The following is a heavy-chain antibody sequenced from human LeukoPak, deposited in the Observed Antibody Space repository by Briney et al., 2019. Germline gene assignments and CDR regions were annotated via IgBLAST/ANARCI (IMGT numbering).Heavy chain of an antibody. CDR3: ARVGTYYDFWSGHRGYYYYMDV. V-gene: IGHV4-30-4*08. Sequence: PSETLSLTCTVSGGSISSGDYYWSWIRQPPGKGLEWIGYIYYSGSTYYNPSLKGRVTISVDTSKNQFSLKLSSVTAADTAVYYCARVGTYYDFWSGHRGYYYYMDVWGKGTTVTVSS. CDR1: GGSISSGDYY. D-gene: IGHD3-3*01. J-gene: IGHJ6*03. CDR2: IYYSGST.